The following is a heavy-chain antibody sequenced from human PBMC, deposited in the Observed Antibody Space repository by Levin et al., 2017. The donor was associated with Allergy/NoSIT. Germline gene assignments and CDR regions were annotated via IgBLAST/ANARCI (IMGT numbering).Heavy chain of an antibody. CDR2: IYYSGST. J-gene: IGHJ2*01. D-gene: IGHD3-10*01. CDR1: GGSISSGDYY. Sequence: LRLSCTVSGGSISSGDYYWSWIRQPPGKGLEWIGYIYYSGSTYYNPSLKSRVTISVDTSKNQLSLKLSSVTAADTAGYYWARGGPGVLGFGELIAGYFDRWGRGTLVTVSS. V-gene: IGHV4-30-4*01. CDR3: ARGGPGVLGFGELIAGYFDR.